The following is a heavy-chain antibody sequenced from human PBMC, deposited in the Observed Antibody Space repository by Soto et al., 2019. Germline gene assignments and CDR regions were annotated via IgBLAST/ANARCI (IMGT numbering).Heavy chain of an antibody. V-gene: IGHV1-2*04. D-gene: IGHD3-10*01. CDR3: ARDLYGPGTFLAKFAFDI. Sequence: SSVKVSCKASGYTFTGYYIHWVRQAPGQGLEWMGWINPHNGGTNYAQKFQGWVTMTRDTSIATASMELSRLKSDDTAVYYCARDLYGPGTFLAKFAFDIWGQGTMVAVSS. CDR1: GYTFTGYY. CDR2: INPHNGGT. J-gene: IGHJ3*02.